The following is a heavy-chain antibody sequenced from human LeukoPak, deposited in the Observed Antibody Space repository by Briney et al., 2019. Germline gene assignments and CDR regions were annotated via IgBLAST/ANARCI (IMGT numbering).Heavy chain of an antibody. Sequence: GGSVKVSCKASGYTFTSYDINWVRQATGQGLEWMGWMNPNSGNTGYAQKFQGRVTMTRNTSISTAHMELSSLRSEDTAVYYCARDPGRLTIFGVVSQFYYGMDVWGQGTTVTVSS. CDR1: GYTFTSYD. V-gene: IGHV1-8*01. J-gene: IGHJ6*02. CDR2: MNPNSGNT. CDR3: ARDPGRLTIFGVVSQFYYGMDV. D-gene: IGHD3-3*01.